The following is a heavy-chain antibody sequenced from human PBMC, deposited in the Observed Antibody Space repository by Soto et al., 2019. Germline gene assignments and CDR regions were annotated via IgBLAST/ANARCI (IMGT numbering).Heavy chain of an antibody. CDR1: GFTFSSYG. V-gene: IGHV3-30*03. CDR2: ISYDGSNK. J-gene: IGHJ5*02. CDR3: ARDRLLNDFWSGYYSRAWFDP. D-gene: IGHD3-3*01. Sequence: QVQLVESGGGVVQPGRSLRLSCAASGFTFSSYGMHWVRQAPGKGLEWVAVISYDGSNKYYADSVKGRFTISRDNSKNTLYLQMNSLRAEDTAVYYCARDRLLNDFWSGYYSRAWFDPWGQGTLVTVSS.